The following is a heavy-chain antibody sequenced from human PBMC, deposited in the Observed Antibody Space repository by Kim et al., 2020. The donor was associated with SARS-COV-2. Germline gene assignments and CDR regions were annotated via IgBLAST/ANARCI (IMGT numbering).Heavy chain of an antibody. CDR1: GGSFSGYY. V-gene: IGHV4-34*01. D-gene: IGHD5-12*01. Sequence: SETLSLICAVYGGSFSGYYWSWIRQPPGKGLEWIGEINHSGSTNYNPSLKSRVTISVDTSKNQVSLKLSSVTAADTAVYYCAREAIVATIHLHLNWFDPWGQGTLVTVSS. CDR2: INHSGST. J-gene: IGHJ5*02. CDR3: AREAIVATIHLHLNWFDP.